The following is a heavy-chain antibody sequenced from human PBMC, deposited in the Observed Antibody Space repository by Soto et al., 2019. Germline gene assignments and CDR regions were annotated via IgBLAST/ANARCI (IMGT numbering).Heavy chain of an antibody. CDR2: IRERGDGR. CDR3: ARGRPPYCSETKCYWTDDY. Sequence: EVQLLESGGGLVQPGGSLRLSCAASGFTFSAHPMSWHRQAPGKGLEWVSSIRERGDGRYYADSVKGRFTISRDNFRNTVYLQMNSLRAEDRGVYYCARGRPPYCSETKCYWTDDYWGQGTLVTVSS. CDR1: GFTFSAHP. J-gene: IGHJ4*02. D-gene: IGHD2-15*01. V-gene: IGHV3-23*01.